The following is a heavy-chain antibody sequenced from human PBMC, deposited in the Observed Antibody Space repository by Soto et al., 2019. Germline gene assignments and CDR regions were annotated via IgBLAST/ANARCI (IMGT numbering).Heavy chain of an antibody. V-gene: IGHV3-21*01. D-gene: IGHD3-22*01. Sequence: WGSLRLSCAASGFTFSLYSMIWVRQAPGKGLEWVASITSSISYIYYEDSLKGRFTISRDNAKNSLFLQLDSPRAEDTAVYFCVRARSTDSRPECWGQGTLVIVSS. CDR2: ITSSISYI. J-gene: IGHJ4*02. CDR1: GFTFSLYS. CDR3: VRARSTDSRPEC.